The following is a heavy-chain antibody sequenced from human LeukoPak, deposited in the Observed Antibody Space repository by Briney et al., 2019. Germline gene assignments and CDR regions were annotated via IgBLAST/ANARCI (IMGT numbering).Heavy chain of an antibody. J-gene: IGHJ4*02. D-gene: IGHD3-22*01. CDR3: ARGAFQYYCDSSGYYLKGDY. CDR2: ISYDGSNK. V-gene: IGHV3-30*04. CDR1: GFTFSSYA. Sequence: GGSLRLSCAASGFTFSSYAMHWVRQAPGKGLEWVAVISYDGSNKYYADSVKGRFTISRDNSKNTLYLQMNSLRAEDTAVYYCARGAFQYYCDSSGYYLKGDYWGQGTLVTVSS.